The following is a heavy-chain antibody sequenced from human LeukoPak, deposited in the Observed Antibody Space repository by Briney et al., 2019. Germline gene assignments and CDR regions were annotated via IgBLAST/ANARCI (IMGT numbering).Heavy chain of an antibody. CDR3: ARDLMAYGSGSYFGY. Sequence: GGSLRLSCAASGFTFSDYYMSWIRQAPGEGLEWVSYICSSGSTIYYADSVKGRFTISRDNAKNSLYLQMNSLRAEDTAVYYCARDLMAYGSGSYFGYWGQGTLVTVSS. CDR1: GFTFSDYY. V-gene: IGHV3-11*01. D-gene: IGHD3-10*01. J-gene: IGHJ4*02. CDR2: ICSSGSTI.